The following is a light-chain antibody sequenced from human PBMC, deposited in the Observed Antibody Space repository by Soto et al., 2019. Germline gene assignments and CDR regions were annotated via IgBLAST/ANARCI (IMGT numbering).Light chain of an antibody. Sequence: DIHMTHSPSSLSASVGDRVTITCQASQDISNCLNWYQQKPGKAPNLLIYDASNLETGVPLTFSGGGSGTDFSFTIGSLQPVYIATDYCHQYDNLRHTFGGGTRVESK. CDR1: QDISNC. CDR3: HQYDNLRHT. J-gene: IGKJ4*01. CDR2: DAS. V-gene: IGKV1-33*01.